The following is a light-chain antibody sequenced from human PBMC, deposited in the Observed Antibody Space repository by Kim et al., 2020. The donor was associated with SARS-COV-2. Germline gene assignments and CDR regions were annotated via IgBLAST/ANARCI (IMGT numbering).Light chain of an antibody. CDR2: QDS. CDR1: KLGDKY. V-gene: IGLV3-1*01. J-gene: IGLJ1*01. CDR3: QAWDNRTLYV. Sequence: SYELTQPPSVSVSPGQTASITCSGDKLGDKYACWYQQKPGQSPVLVIYQDSKRPSGIPERFSGSNSGKTATLTISGTQAMDEADYYCQAWDNRTLYVFGTGTKVTVL.